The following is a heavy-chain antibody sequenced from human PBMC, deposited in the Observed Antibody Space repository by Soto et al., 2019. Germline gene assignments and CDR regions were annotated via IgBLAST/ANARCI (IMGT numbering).Heavy chain of an antibody. Sequence: PGGSLRLSCAASGFTFSSYEMNWVRQAPGKGLEWVSYISGRGSVIYYADSVRGRFTISRDNAKNSLYLQMNSLRAEDTAIYYCVRDLYPIRFDYCGQGTLVTVSS. V-gene: IGHV3-48*03. CDR2: ISGRGSVI. CDR1: GFTFSSYE. CDR3: VRDLYPIRFDY. J-gene: IGHJ4*02.